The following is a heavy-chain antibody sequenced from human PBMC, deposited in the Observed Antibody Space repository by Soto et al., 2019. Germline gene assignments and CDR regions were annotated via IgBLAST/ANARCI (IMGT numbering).Heavy chain of an antibody. CDR3: ASFRFGELFNY. CDR2: IYYSGST. V-gene: IGHV4-31*02. J-gene: IGHJ4*02. Sequence: YWXWXRQHPGKGLEWIGYIYYSGSTYYNSSLKSRVTISVDTSKNQFSLKLSSVTAADTAVYYCASFRFGELFNYWGQGTLVTVSS. CDR1: Y. D-gene: IGHD3-10*01.